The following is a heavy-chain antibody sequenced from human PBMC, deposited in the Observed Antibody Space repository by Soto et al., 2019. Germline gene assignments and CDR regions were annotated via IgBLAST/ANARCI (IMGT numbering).Heavy chain of an antibody. J-gene: IGHJ4*02. CDR1: GFTFSDYY. V-gene: IGHV3-11*06. Sequence: PGGSLRLSCAASGFTFSDYYMSWIRQAPGKGLEWVSYISSSSSYTNYADSVKGRFTISRDNAKNSLYLQMNSLRAEDTAVYYCAIVPVFLVMQELFAYWGQGTLGTVSA. CDR2: ISSSSSYT. CDR3: AIVPVFLVMQELFAY. D-gene: IGHD3-9*01.